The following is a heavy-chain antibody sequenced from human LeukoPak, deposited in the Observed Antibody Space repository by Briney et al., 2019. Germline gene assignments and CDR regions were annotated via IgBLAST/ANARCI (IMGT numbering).Heavy chain of an antibody. Sequence: PGRSLRLSCAASGFTFSSYGMHWVRQAPGKGLEWVAVISYDGSNKYYADSVKSRFTISRDNSKNTLYLQMNSLRAEDTAVYYCAKSDILTGYHNPFDYWGQGTLVTVSS. CDR2: ISYDGSNK. CDR1: GFTFSSYG. V-gene: IGHV3-30*18. J-gene: IGHJ4*02. D-gene: IGHD3-9*01. CDR3: AKSDILTGYHNPFDY.